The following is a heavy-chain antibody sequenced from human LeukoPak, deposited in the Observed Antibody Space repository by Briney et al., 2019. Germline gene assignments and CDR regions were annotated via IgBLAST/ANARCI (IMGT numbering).Heavy chain of an antibody. CDR1: GFTFSSYG. J-gene: IGHJ4*02. CDR2: IWYDGSNK. Sequence: HAGGSLRLSCAASGFTFSSYGMHWVRQAPGKGLEWVAVIWYDGSNKYYADSVKGRFTISRDNSKNTLYLQMNSLRAEDTAVYYCAKDTGYSSGWSDYWGQGTLVTVSS. V-gene: IGHV3-33*06. CDR3: AKDTGYSSGWSDY. D-gene: IGHD6-19*01.